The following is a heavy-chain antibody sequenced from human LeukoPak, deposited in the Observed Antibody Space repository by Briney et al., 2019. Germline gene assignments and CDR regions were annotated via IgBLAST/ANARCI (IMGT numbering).Heavy chain of an antibody. D-gene: IGHD5-12*01. Sequence: GGSLRLSCAASGFTFSSYGMHWVREGPGKGLGWGSVIWYDGSNKYYAESVKGRFTISRDNSTNTLYLQMNSLSAEDTAVYYCARGKIVATIFDYWGQGTLVTVSS. CDR3: ARGKIVATIFDY. J-gene: IGHJ4*02. CDR2: IWYDGSNK. CDR1: GFTFSSYG. V-gene: IGHV3-33*01.